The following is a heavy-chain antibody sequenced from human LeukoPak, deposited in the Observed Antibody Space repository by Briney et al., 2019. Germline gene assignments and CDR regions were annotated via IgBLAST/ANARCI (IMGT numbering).Heavy chain of an antibody. CDR2: IYYSGST. J-gene: IGHJ4*02. CDR3: ARARGEALDY. V-gene: IGHV4-59*01. D-gene: IGHD3-10*01. CDR1: GGSISSYY. Sequence: TSETLSLTCTVSGGSISSYYWSWTRQPPGKGLEWIGYIYYSGSTNYNPSLKSRVTISVDTSKNQFSLKLSSVTAADTAVYYCARARGEALDYWGQGTLVTVSS.